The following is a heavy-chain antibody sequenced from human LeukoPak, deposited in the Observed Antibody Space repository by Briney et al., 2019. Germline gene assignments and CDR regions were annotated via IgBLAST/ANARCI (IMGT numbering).Heavy chain of an antibody. D-gene: IGHD2-15*01. J-gene: IGHJ4*02. CDR2: IYHSGST. CDR1: GGSISSGGYS. Sequence: SETLSLTCTVSGGSISSGGYSWRWIRQPPGKGLEWIGYIYHSGSTYYNPSLKIRLTISVDRSKNQFSVKLSSATAADTAVYYCAGRVLYCSGGSCYSGPLVYRGQGTMVSV. V-gene: IGHV4-30-2*01. CDR3: AGRVLYCSGGSCYSGPLVY.